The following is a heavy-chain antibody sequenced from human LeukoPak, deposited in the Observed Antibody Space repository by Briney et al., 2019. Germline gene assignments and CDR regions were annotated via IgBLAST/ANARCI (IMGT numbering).Heavy chain of an antibody. Sequence: ASVKVSCKASGGTFSSYAISWVRQAPGQGLEWMGGIIPIFGTANYARKFQGRVTITADESTSTAYMELSSLRSEDTAVYYCARDQGGVATILSYWGQGTLVTVSS. CDR2: IIPIFGTA. D-gene: IGHD5-12*01. CDR3: ARDQGGVATILSY. V-gene: IGHV1-69*13. CDR1: GGTFSSYA. J-gene: IGHJ4*02.